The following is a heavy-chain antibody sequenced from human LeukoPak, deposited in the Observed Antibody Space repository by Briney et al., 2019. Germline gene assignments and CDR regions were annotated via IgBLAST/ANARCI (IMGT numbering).Heavy chain of an antibody. D-gene: IGHD5-12*01. CDR3: ASGCDYTDLDY. J-gene: IGHJ4*02. V-gene: IGHV1-69*05. CDR1: GGTFSSYA. Sequence: AASVKVSCKASGGTFSSYAISWVRQAPGQGLEWMGRIIPIFGTANYAQKFQGRVTITTDESTSTAYMALSSLRSEDTAVYYCASGCDYTDLDYWGQGTLVTVSS. CDR2: IIPIFGTA.